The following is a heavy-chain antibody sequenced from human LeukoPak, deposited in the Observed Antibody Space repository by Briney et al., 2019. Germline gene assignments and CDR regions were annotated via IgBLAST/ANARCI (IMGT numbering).Heavy chain of an antibody. CDR1: GYTFTSYG. CDR3: ARDGYSYGAYYMDV. CDR2: ISAYNGNT. D-gene: IGHD5-18*01. J-gene: IGHJ6*03. V-gene: IGHV1-18*01. Sequence: ASVKVSCKASGYTFTSYGISWVRQAPGQGLEWMGWISAYNGNTNYAQKFQGRVTMTRDTSISTAYMELSRLRSDDTAVYYCARDGYSYGAYYMDVWGKGTTVTVSS.